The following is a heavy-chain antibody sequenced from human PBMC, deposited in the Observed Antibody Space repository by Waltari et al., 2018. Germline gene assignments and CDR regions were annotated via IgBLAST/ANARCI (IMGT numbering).Heavy chain of an antibody. CDR3: ATDRSSSSRGYYYYYGMDV. Sequence: QVQLVQSGAEVKKPGASVKVSCKVSGYTLTDLSMHWVRPAPGQGLEWMGGFDPEDGETIYAQKFQGRVTMTEDTSTDTAYMELSSLRSEDTAVYYCATDRSSSSRGYYYYYGMDVWGQGTTVTVSS. V-gene: IGHV1-24*01. CDR2: FDPEDGET. D-gene: IGHD6-6*01. J-gene: IGHJ6*02. CDR1: GYTLTDLS.